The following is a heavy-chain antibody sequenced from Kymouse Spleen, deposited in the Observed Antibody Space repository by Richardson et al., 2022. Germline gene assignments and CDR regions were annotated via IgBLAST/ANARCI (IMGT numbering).Heavy chain of an antibody. CDR2: IWYDGSNK. CDR1: GFTFSSYG. J-gene: IGHJ4*02. CDR3: ARAPYCSSTSCYAGGFDY. D-gene: IGHD2-2*02. V-gene: IGHV3-33*01. Sequence: QVQLVESGGGVVQPGRSLRLSCAASGFTFSSYGMHWVRQAPGKGLEWVAVIWYDGSNKYYADSVKGRFTISRDNSKNTLYLQMNSLRAEDTAVYYCARAPYCSSTSCYAGGFDYWGQGTLVTVSS.